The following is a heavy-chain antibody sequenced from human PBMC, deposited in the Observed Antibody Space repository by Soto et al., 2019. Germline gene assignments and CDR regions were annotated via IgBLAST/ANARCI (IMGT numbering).Heavy chain of an antibody. J-gene: IGHJ4*02. V-gene: IGHV3-30*18. CDR1: GFTFSSYG. D-gene: IGHD6-19*01. CDR2: ISYDGNNK. CDR3: AKDPSVDY. Sequence: GGSLRLSCAASGFTFSSYGMHWVRQAPGKGLEWVAVISYDGNNKYYADSVKGRFTISRDNSKNTLYLQMNSLRPEDTAVYYCAKDPSVDYWGQGTLVTSPQ.